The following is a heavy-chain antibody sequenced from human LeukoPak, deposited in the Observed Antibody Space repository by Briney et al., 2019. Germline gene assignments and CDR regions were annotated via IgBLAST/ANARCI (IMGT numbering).Heavy chain of an antibody. D-gene: IGHD3-9*01. Sequence: GGSLRLSCAGSGFTFNAYWMTWVRQPPGKGLEWVANIKQDGSQKYYVDSVKGRFTISRDNVKNSVYLQMNRLRAEDTAVYYCARDLSQHFDWLLSGDTWGQGILVTVSS. CDR3: ARDLSQHFDWLLSGDT. CDR2: IKQDGSQK. V-gene: IGHV3-7*04. J-gene: IGHJ5*02. CDR1: GFTFNAYW.